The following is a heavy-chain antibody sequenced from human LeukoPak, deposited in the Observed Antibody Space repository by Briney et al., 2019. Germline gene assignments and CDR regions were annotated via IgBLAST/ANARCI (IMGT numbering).Heavy chain of an antibody. V-gene: IGHV3-23*01. J-gene: IGHJ3*02. D-gene: IGHD2-21*01. CDR2: ISGGGASA. CDR3: AREVGIGAFDI. CDR1: GFTFSSYP. Sequence: GGSLRLSCAASGFTFSSYPMSWVRQAPTTGLQWVSAISGGGASAYYADSVKGRFTISRDNSKNTLDLQMNSLRAEDTAVYYCAREVGIGAFDIWGQGTMVTVSS.